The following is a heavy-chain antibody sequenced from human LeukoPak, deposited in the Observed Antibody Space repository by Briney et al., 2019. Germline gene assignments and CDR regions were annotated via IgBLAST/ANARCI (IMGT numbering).Heavy chain of an antibody. D-gene: IGHD4-23*01. V-gene: IGHV3-9*01. J-gene: IGHJ4*02. Sequence: GGSLRLSCAASGFTFDDYAMHWVRQAPGKGLEWVSGISWNSGSIGYADSVKGRFTISRDNAKNSLYLQMNSLRAEDTALYYWAKDITIGGNGVWEYFDYWGQGTLVTVSS. CDR3: AKDITIGGNGVWEYFDY. CDR1: GFTFDDYA. CDR2: ISWNSGSI.